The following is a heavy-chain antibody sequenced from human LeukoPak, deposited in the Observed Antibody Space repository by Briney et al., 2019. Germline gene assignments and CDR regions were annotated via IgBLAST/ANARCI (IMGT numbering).Heavy chain of an antibody. CDR1: GFTFSSYA. V-gene: IGHV3-23*01. CDR3: ATYRQVLLPFES. J-gene: IGHJ4*02. CDR2: ISGSGTST. D-gene: IGHD2-8*02. Sequence: GGSLRLSCAASGFTFSSYAMSWVRQAPGKGLEWVSIISGSGTSTDYADSVKGRFTISRDNSKNTLYLQMNSLRAEDTAIYYCATYRQVLLPFESWGQGTLVTVSS.